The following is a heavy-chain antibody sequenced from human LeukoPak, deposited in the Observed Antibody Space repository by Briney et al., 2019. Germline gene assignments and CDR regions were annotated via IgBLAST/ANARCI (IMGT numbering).Heavy chain of an antibody. J-gene: IGHJ4*02. CDR3: ARPRDSGRFPLFAY. Sequence: SETLSLTCTVSGGSISSGSYYWGWIRQPPGRGLEWIGSIYYSGSTYYNPSLKSRVPISVDTSKSQCSRKRSSVTPADTAVYSCARPRDSGRFPLFAYWGQGTLVTVSS. CDR2: IYYSGST. CDR1: GGSISSGSYY. V-gene: IGHV4-39*01. D-gene: IGHD1-26*01.